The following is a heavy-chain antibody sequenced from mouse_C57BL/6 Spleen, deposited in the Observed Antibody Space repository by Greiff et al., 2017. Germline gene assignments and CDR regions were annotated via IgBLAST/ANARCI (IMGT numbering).Heavy chain of an antibody. J-gene: IGHJ2*01. V-gene: IGHV1-26*01. CDR2: INPNNGGT. CDR1: GYTFTDYY. Sequence: EVQLQQSGPELVKPGASVKISCKASGYTFTDYYMNWVKQSHGKSLEWIGDINPNNGGTSYNQKFKGKATLTVDKSSSTAYMELRSLTSEDSAVYYCANIYYGYDVGYFDDWGKGTTLTVSS. CDR3: ANIYYGYDVGYFDD. D-gene: IGHD2-2*01.